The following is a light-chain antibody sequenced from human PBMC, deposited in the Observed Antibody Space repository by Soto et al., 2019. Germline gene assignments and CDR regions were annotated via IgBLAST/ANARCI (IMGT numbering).Light chain of an antibody. V-gene: IGLV4-69*01. CDR3: QTWGTGINWV. Sequence: QPVLTQSPSASASLGASVKLTCTLSSGHSSYAIAWHQLLPEKGPRFLMKLTSDGSHSKGDGIPDRFSGSSSGAARYLTISSLQAEDEADYYCQTWGTGINWVFGGGTKVTVL. CDR1: SGHSSYA. J-gene: IGLJ3*02. CDR2: LTSDGSH.